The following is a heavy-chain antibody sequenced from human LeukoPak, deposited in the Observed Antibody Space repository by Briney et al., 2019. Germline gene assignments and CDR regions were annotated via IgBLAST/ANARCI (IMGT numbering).Heavy chain of an antibody. D-gene: IGHD3-16*02. CDR3: AKYYFDNGWGSYRGFFDY. V-gene: IGHV4-39*01. Sequence: SETLSLTCSVSGGSLNRNNYYWGWIRQPPGMGLEWIGSLYYSGSTYFNPSLKSRVTISVDTSKNQFSLKLSSVTAADTAVYYCAKYYFDNGWGSYRGFFDYWGQGTLVTVSS. CDR1: GGSLNRNNYY. CDR2: LYYSGST. J-gene: IGHJ4*02.